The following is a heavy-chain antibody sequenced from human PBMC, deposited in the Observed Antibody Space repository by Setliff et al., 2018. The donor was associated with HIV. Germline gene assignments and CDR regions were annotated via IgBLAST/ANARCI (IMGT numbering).Heavy chain of an antibody. J-gene: IGHJ3*02. CDR2: IIPIVGTP. CDR1: GGTFSTYT. V-gene: IGHV1-69*08. CDR3: ARSVWAVVVPTDPAVDAFAI. D-gene: IGHD2-2*01. Sequence: SVKVSCKTSGGTFSTYTIAWVRQAPGQGLEWMGRIIPIVGTPNYAQKFQGRVTITADKSTSTVYLDLRSLTSEDTAMYYCARSVWAVVVPTDPAVDAFAIWGQGTMVTVSS.